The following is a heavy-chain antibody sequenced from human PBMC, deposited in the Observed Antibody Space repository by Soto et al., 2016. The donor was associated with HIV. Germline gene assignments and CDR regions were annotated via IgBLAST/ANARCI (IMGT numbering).Heavy chain of an antibody. Sequence: QVQLVQSGAEVKKPGASVKVSCKASGYTFTSYDINWVRQATGQGLEWMGWMNPNSGGTNYAQKFQGRVTMTRDTSISTAYMELRRLRADDTAVYYCARGGGYSYGYDAFDIWGQGTMVTVSS. CDR2: MNPNSGGT. CDR1: GYTFTSYD. J-gene: IGHJ3*02. CDR3: ARGGGYSYGYDAFDI. D-gene: IGHD5-18*01. V-gene: IGHV1-2*02.